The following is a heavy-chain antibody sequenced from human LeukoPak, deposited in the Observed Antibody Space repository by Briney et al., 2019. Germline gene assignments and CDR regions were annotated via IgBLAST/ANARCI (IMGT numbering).Heavy chain of an antibody. Sequence: ASVKVSCKASGGTFSSYAISWVRQAPGQGLEWMGGIIPIFGIANYAQKFQGRVTITADESTSTAYMELSSLRSEDTAVYYCARGGIAVAGTVPFDYWGQGTLFTVFS. CDR3: ARGGIAVAGTVPFDY. V-gene: IGHV1-69*13. D-gene: IGHD6-19*01. CDR2: IIPIFGIA. J-gene: IGHJ4*02. CDR1: GGTFSSYA.